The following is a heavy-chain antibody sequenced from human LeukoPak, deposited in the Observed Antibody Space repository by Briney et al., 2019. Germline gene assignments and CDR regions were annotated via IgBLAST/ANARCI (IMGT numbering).Heavy chain of an antibody. Sequence: PGGSLRLSCAASGXTFRSYGVHWVRQAPGKGLEWVAVIWYDGSNKYYADSVKGRFTISRDNSKNTMYLQMNSLRAEDTAVYSCAREAVTTPSFDYWGQGTLVTVSS. CDR1: GXTFRSYG. J-gene: IGHJ4*02. CDR2: IWYDGSNK. CDR3: AREAVTTPSFDY. D-gene: IGHD4-17*01. V-gene: IGHV3-33*01.